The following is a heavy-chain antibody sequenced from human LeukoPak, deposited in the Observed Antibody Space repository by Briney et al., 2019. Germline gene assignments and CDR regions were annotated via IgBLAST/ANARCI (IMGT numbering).Heavy chain of an antibody. CDR2: INSDGSST. Sequence: PGGSLRLSCAASGFTFSSYWMHWVRQAPGKGLVLDSRINSDGSSTSYADSVKGRFTISRDNAKNTLYLQMNSLRAEDTAVYYCARGGSLLRNAFDIWGQGTMVTVSS. J-gene: IGHJ3*02. D-gene: IGHD2-15*01. CDR1: GFTFSSYW. V-gene: IGHV3-74*01. CDR3: ARGGSLLRNAFDI.